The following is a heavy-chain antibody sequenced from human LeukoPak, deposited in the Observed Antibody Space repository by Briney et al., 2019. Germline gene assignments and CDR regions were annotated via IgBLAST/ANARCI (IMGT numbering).Heavy chain of an antibody. CDR2: ISYAGSNK. J-gene: IGHJ6*02. V-gene: IGHV3-30*18. CDR1: GFTLSSYG. D-gene: IGHD4-23*01. Sequence: PGRSLRLSCAASGFTLSSYGMHWVRQAPGKGLEWVAVISYAGSNKYYVDSVKGRFTISRDNSKYTLYLQMNSLRAEDTAVYYCAKDSLRWSYLYYGMGVWGQGTTVTVSS. CDR3: AKDSLRWSYLYYGMGV.